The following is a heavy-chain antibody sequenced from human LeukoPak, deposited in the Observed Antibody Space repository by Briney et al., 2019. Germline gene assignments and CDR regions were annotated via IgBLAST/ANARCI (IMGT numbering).Heavy chain of an antibody. V-gene: IGHV3-15*01. Sequence: PGXSLRLSCAASGFTFSSAWMSWVRQAPGKGLEWVGRIKSKTDGGTTDYAAPVKGRFTISRDDSKNTLYLQMNSLKTEDTAVYYCTTDPYDSSGYYSLVGYWGQGTLVTVSS. J-gene: IGHJ4*02. D-gene: IGHD3-22*01. CDR3: TTDPYDSSGYYSLVGY. CDR1: GFTFSSAW. CDR2: IKSKTDGGTT.